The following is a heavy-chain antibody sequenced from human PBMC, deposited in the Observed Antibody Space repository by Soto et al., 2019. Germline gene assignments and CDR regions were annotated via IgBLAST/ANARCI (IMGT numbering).Heavy chain of an antibody. CDR1: GYSFTSYW. CDR3: ARAVPNIVVTIGAFDI. V-gene: IGHV5-51*01. J-gene: IGHJ3*02. CDR2: IYPGDSDT. D-gene: IGHD5-12*01. Sequence: LGESLKISCKGSGYSFTSYWIGWVRQMPGKGLEWMGIIYPGDSDTRYSPSFQGQVTISADKSISTAYLQWSSLKASDTAMYYCARAVPNIVVTIGAFDIWGQGTMVTVSS.